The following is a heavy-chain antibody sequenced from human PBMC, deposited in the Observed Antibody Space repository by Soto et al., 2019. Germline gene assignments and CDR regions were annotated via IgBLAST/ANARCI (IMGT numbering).Heavy chain of an antibody. Sequence: EVQLVESGGGLVKPGGSLRLSCAASGFPFSSYSMNWVRQAPGKGLEWVSSISSSSSYIYYADSVKGRFTISRDNAKNSLYLQMNSLRAEDTAVYYCARDQPGYSYGYGLGYWGQGTLVNVSS. CDR1: GFPFSSYS. J-gene: IGHJ4*02. V-gene: IGHV3-21*01. CDR2: ISSSSSYI. D-gene: IGHD5-18*01. CDR3: ARDQPGYSYGYGLGY.